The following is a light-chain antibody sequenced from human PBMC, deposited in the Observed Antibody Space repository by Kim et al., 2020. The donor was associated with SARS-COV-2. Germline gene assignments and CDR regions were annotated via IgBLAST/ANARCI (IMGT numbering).Light chain of an antibody. J-gene: IGLJ2*01. V-gene: IGLV3-21*04. Sequence: SYELTQPPSVSVAPGKTARITCGGNNIGSKSVHWYQQKPGQAPVLVIYYDSDRPSGIPERFSGSNSGNTATLTISRVEAGDEADYYCQVWDSSSDNVV. CDR2: YDS. CDR3: QVWDSSSDNVV. CDR1: NIGSKS.